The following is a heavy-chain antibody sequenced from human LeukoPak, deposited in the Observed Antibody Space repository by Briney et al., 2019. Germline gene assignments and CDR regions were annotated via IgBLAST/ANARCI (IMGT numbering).Heavy chain of an antibody. D-gene: IGHD3-22*01. J-gene: IGHJ3*02. CDR2: IYYSGST. Sequence: RASETLSLTCTVSGGSISSYYWSWIRQPPGKGLEWIGYIYYSGSTNYNPSLKSRVTISVDTSKNQFSLKLSSVTAADTAVYYCARSAYYDSNAFDIWGQGTMVTVSS. V-gene: IGHV4-59*08. CDR1: GGSISSYY. CDR3: ARSAYYDSNAFDI.